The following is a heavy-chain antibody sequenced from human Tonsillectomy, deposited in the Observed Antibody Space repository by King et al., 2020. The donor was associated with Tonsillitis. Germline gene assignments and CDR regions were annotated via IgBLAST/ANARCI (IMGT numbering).Heavy chain of an antibody. CDR2: IKQDGSER. D-gene: IGHD2-2*01. Sequence: VQLVESGGGLVQPGGSLRLSCAASRFTFSSYWMSWVRQAPAKGLEWVANIKQDGSERYYVDSVKGRFTISRDNAKNLVYLQMNSLRAEDTGVYYCARDIEVVPATMHQYYYGLDVWGQGTTVTVSS. CDR3: ARDIEVVPATMHQYYYGLDV. V-gene: IGHV3-7*01. CDR1: RFTFSSYW. J-gene: IGHJ6*02.